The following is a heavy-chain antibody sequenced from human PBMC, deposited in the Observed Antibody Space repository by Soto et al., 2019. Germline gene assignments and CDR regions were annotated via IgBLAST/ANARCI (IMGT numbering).Heavy chain of an antibody. J-gene: IGHJ5*02. CDR2: VSTYNDKR. CDR3: ARVWQPLGNRNLFDP. D-gene: IGHD6-13*01. CDR1: GYTFSSYG. Sequence: GASVKVSCKASGYTFSSYGISWVRQAPGQGLEWMGWVSTYNDKRNYAQKFQGRVTMTTDTSTTTVYMELESLTSDDTAVYYCARVWQPLGNRNLFDPCGQGTLVTLSS. V-gene: IGHV1-18*01.